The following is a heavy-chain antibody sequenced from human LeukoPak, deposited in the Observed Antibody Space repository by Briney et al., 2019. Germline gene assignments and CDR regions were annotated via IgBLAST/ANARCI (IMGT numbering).Heavy chain of an antibody. CDR3: ARNPRYYYDSSGYAPGDY. CDR1: GGTFSSYA. D-gene: IGHD3-22*01. CDR2: IIPIFGTA. J-gene: IGHJ4*02. V-gene: IGHV1-69*13. Sequence: SVKVSCKASGGTFSSYAISWVRQAPGQGLEWMGGIIPIFGTANYAQKFQGRVTITADESTSTAYMELSSLRSEDTAVYYCARNPRYYYDSSGYAPGDYWGQGTLVTVSS.